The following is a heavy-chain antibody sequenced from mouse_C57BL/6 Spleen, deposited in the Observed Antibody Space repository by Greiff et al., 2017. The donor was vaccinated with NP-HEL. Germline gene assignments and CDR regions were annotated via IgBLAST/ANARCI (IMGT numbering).Heavy chain of an antibody. CDR1: GFTFSSYG. CDR3: ARQRDYDVDYFDY. D-gene: IGHD2-4*01. J-gene: IGHJ2*01. Sequence: EVQLVESGGDLVKPGGSLKLSCAASGFTFSSYGMSWVRQTPDKRLEWVATISSGGSYTYYLDSVKGRFTISRDNAKNTLYLQMSSLKSEDTAMYYCARQRDYDVDYFDYWGQGTTLTVSS. V-gene: IGHV5-6*01. CDR2: ISSGGSYT.